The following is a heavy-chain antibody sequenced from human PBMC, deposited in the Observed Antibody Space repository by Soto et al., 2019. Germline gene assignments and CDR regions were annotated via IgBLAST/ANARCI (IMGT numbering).Heavy chain of an antibody. CDR1: GYTFNFYV. Sequence: ASVKVSCKASGYTFNFYVITWARQAPGQGLEGMGWISGFNGNTNYAADLQGRVTMTTDTSTSTADMELRGLRSDDTAVYYSSRIGVYSGPDSSDFDSWLEASLDIVSA. J-gene: IGHJ4*02. D-gene: IGHD2-15*01. CDR3: SRIGVYSGPDSSDFDS. CDR2: ISGFNGNT. V-gene: IGHV1-18*01.